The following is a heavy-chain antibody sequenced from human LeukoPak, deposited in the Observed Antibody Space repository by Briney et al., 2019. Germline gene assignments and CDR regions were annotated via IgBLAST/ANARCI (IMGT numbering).Heavy chain of an antibody. Sequence: SETLSLTCTVSGDSISSDYWSWIRHPPGKGLEWIGYIYYTGSTNYNPSLESRVIISVDRSKSQFSLKLSAVTAADTAVYYCAREPTYSRFDPWGQGTLVTVSS. V-gene: IGHV4-59*12. J-gene: IGHJ5*02. CDR3: AREPTYSRFDP. D-gene: IGHD2-21*01. CDR2: IYYTGST. CDR1: GDSISSDY.